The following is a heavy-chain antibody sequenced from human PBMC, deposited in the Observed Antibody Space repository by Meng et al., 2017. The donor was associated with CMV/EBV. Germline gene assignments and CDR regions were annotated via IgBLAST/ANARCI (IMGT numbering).Heavy chain of an antibody. CDR1: GFTFSSYA. D-gene: IGHD5-24*01. J-gene: IGHJ6*02. V-gene: IGHV3-30*04. CDR3: ARGQPPILVEMATIYPGMDV. CDR2: ISYDGSNK. Sequence: GESLKISCAASGFTFSSYAMHWVRQAPGKGLEWVAVISYDGSNKYYADSVKGRFTISRDNSKNTLYLQMNSLRAEDTAVYYCARGQPPILVEMATIYPGMDVWGQGTMVTVSS.